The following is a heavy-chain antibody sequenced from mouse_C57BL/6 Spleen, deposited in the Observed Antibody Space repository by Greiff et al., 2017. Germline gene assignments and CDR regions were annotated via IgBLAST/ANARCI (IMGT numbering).Heavy chain of an antibody. D-gene: IGHD2-4*01. V-gene: IGHV1-4*01. J-gene: IGHJ3*01. Sequence: QVQLKQSGAELARPGASVKMSCKASGYTFTSYTMHWVKQRPGQGLEWIGYINPSSGYTKYNQKFKDKATLTADKSSSTAYMQLSSLTSEDSAVYYCARGYYDYDVEFAYWGQGTLVTVSA. CDR2: INPSSGYT. CDR3: ARGYYDYDVEFAY. CDR1: GYTFTSYT.